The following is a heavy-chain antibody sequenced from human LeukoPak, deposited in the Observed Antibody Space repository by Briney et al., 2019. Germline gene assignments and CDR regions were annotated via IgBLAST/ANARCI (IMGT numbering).Heavy chain of an antibody. CDR3: AREAVGTGDWYFDL. D-gene: IGHD7-27*01. CDR1: GFAFSSYA. J-gene: IGHJ2*01. V-gene: IGHV3-23*01. Sequence: PGGSLRLSCAASGFAFSSYAMSWVRQAPGKGLEWVSAISGSGGSTYYADSVKGRFTISRDNSKNTLYLQMNSLRVEDTAVYYCAREAVGTGDWYFDLWGRGTLVIVSP. CDR2: ISGSGGST.